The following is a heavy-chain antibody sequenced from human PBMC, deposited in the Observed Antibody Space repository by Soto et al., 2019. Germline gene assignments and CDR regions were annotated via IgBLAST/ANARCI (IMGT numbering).Heavy chain of an antibody. CDR2: ISPYNGNT. D-gene: IGHD1-26*01. Sequence: QVQLVQSGAEVRKPGASVKVSCKASGYTFTTYGISWVRQAPGQGLEWMGWISPYNGNTNYAQKLQGRVTMTTDTSTSTAYMELRGLRSDDTAVYYCARGGSYYDDVIHGAFDIWGQGTMVTVSS. CDR3: ARGGSYYDDVIHGAFDI. CDR1: GYTFTTYG. V-gene: IGHV1-18*01. J-gene: IGHJ3*02.